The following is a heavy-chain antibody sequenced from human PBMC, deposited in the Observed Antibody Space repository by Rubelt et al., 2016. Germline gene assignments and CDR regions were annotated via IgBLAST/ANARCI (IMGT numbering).Heavy chain of an antibody. V-gene: IGHV4-39*01. D-gene: IGHD1-1*01. J-gene: IGHJ4*02. Sequence: QLQLQESGPGLVKPSETLSLTCTVSGGSISSSSYYWGWIRQPPGKGLEWIGSIYYSGSTYYNPSLKSRVTISVDTSKNQFSLKLSSVTAADTAVYYCARLEENNWLPDYWGQGTLVTVSS. CDR2: IYYSGST. CDR1: GGSISSSSYY. CDR3: ARLEENNWLPDY.